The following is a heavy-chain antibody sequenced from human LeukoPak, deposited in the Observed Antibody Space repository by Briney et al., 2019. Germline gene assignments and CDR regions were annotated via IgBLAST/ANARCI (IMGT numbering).Heavy chain of an antibody. D-gene: IGHD3-22*01. CDR2: IIPIFGTA. CDR3: ARDHLTYYDTSGPFDY. Sequence: GASVNVSCKSSGGTFSSYAISWVRQARGQGLEWMGGIIPIFGTANYAQKFQGRVTITADKSTSTAYMELSSLRSEDTAVYCCARDHLTYYDTSGPFDYWGQGTLVTVSS. J-gene: IGHJ4*02. V-gene: IGHV1-69*06. CDR1: GGTFSSYA.